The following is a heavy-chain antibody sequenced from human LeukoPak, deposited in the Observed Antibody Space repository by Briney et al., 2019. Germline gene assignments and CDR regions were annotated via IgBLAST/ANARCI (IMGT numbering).Heavy chain of an antibody. D-gene: IGHD3-22*01. V-gene: IGHV3-23*01. J-gene: IGHJ4*02. Sequence: GGSLRLSCAASGFTFSSYAMSWARQAPGKGLEWVSAISGSGSSTYSADSVKGRFTISRDNYKNTLYLQMNSLRAEDTAVYYCAKDRLSGYYFVGGFFDYWGQGTLVTVSS. CDR3: AKDRLSGYYFVGGFFDY. CDR2: ISGSGSST. CDR1: GFTFSSYA.